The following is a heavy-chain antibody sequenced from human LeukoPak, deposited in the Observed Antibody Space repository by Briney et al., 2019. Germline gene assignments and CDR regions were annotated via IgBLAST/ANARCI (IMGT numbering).Heavy chain of an antibody. V-gene: IGHV5-51*01. D-gene: IGHD2-2*01. CDR3: ARHNLKLGYCSSTSCSSNWFDP. Sequence: GESLKISCKGSGYYFTSYWIGWVRQVPGKGLEWMGIIYPGDSDTRYSPSFQGQVTISADKSISTAYLQWSSLKASDTAMYYCARHNLKLGYCSSTSCSSNWFDPWGQGTLVTVSS. CDR2: IYPGDSDT. CDR1: GYYFTSYW. J-gene: IGHJ5*02.